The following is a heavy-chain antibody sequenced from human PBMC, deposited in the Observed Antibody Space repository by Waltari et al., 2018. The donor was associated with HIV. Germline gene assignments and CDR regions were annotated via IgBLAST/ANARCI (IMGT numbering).Heavy chain of an antibody. D-gene: IGHD5-12*01. CDR1: GFTFSTYW. J-gene: IGHJ4*02. CDR3: ARDHTWLHSDS. V-gene: IGHV3-7*01. Sequence: EVQLVESGGGLVQPGGSLSLSCAASGFTFSTYWIHWVRQSPGKGLEWVANIKQDGSEKYYVDSVKGRFTISRDNTKNSLYLQMNSLRAEDTAVYYCARDHTWLHSDSWGQGTLVTVSS. CDR2: IKQDGSEK.